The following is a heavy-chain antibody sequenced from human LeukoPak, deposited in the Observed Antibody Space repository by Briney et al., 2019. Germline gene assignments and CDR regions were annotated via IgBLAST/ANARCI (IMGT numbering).Heavy chain of an antibody. CDR3: ARQIASAGAAGFDF. CDR1: GGSISSYY. J-gene: IGHJ4*02. Sequence: PSEALSLTCTVSGGSISSYYWSWIRQPAGKGLEWIGRIYSTGSTNYNPSLKSRVTMSVDTSKNQFSLRLRSVTAADTAVYYCARQIASAGAAGFDFWGQGALVTVSS. CDR2: IYSTGST. D-gene: IGHD6-13*01. V-gene: IGHV4-4*07.